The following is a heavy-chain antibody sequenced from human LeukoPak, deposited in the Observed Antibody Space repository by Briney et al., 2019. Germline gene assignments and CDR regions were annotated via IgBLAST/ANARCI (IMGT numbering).Heavy chain of an antibody. CDR3: ARDGCGGDCYHDY. V-gene: IGHV1-46*01. J-gene: IGHJ4*02. CDR1: GYTFTSYY. Sequence: GASVKVSCKASGYTFTSYYMHWVRRAPGQGLEWMGIINPSGGSTSYAQKFQGRVTMTRDMSTSTVYMELSSLRSEDTAVYYCARDGCGGDCYHDYWGQGTLVTVSS. CDR2: INPSGGST. D-gene: IGHD2-21*02.